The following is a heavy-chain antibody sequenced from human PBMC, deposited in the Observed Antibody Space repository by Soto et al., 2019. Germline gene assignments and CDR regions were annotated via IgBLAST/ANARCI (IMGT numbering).Heavy chain of an antibody. CDR3: ARGRHIVVSYGMDV. V-gene: IGHV1-69*06. J-gene: IGHJ6*02. Sequence: SVKVSCKASGGTFSSYAISWVRQAPGQGLEWMGGIIPIFGTANYAQKFQGRVTITADKSTSTAYMELSSLRSEDTAVYYCARGRHIVVSYGMDVWGQGTTVTVS. D-gene: IGHD2-21*01. CDR2: IIPIFGTA. CDR1: GGTFSSYA.